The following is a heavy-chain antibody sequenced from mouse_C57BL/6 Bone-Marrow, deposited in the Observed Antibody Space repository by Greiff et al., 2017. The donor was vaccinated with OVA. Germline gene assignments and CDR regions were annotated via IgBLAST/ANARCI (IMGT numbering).Heavy chain of an antibody. D-gene: IGHD1-1*01. CDR1: GYSFTSYY. CDR3: AHYYGSSVGAMDY. V-gene: IGHV1-66*01. Sequence: VQLQQSGPELVKPGASVKISCKASGYSFTSYYIHWVKQRPGPGLAWIGWIYPGSGNNKYNEKFKGQATLTADPSSSTAYMQLSSLTSEDAAVYYCAHYYGSSVGAMDYWGQGTSVTVSS. J-gene: IGHJ4*01. CDR2: IYPGSGNN.